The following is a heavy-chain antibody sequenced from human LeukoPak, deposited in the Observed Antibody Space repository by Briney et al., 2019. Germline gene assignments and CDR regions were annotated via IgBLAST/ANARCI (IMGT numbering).Heavy chain of an antibody. J-gene: IGHJ4*02. Sequence: PGGSLRLSCAASGFTFSSYAMSWVRQAPGKGLEWVPAISGGGGSTYYADSVKGRFTISRDNSKNTLYLQMNSLRAEDTAVYYCAKHADTAMVGDYFDYWGQGTLVTVSS. D-gene: IGHD5-18*01. CDR3: AKHADTAMVGDYFDY. CDR2: ISGGGGST. CDR1: GFTFSSYA. V-gene: IGHV3-23*01.